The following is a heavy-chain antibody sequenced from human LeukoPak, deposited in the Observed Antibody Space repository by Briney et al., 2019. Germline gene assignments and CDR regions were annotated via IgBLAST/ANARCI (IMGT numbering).Heavy chain of an antibody. Sequence: KPSGTLSLTCAVSGGSISSNNWWSWVRQSPGKGLEWIGEIYHSGNSNYNPSLKSRVTISVDKSRNQFSLKLSSVTAADTALYYCARDVGARLPGYWGQGILVTVSS. V-gene: IGHV4-4*02. CDR3: ARDVGARLPGY. CDR1: GGSISSNNW. J-gene: IGHJ4*02. D-gene: IGHD6-6*01. CDR2: IYHSGNS.